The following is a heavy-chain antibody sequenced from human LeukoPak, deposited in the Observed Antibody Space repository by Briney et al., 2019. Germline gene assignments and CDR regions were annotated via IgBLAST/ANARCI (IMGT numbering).Heavy chain of an antibody. CDR1: GGSISSYY. CDR2: IYYSGST. Sequence: SETLSLTCTVSGGSISSYYWSWIRQPPGKGLEWIGYIYYSGSTNYNPSLKSRVTISVDTSKNQFSLKLSSVSAADTAVYYCARRSYSSGWYYFDYWGQGTLVTVSS. J-gene: IGHJ4*02. CDR3: ARRSYSSGWYYFDY. V-gene: IGHV4-59*08. D-gene: IGHD6-19*01.